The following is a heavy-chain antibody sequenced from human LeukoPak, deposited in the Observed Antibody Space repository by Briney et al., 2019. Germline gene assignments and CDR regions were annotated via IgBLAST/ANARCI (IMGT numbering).Heavy chain of an antibody. V-gene: IGHV4-59*01. CDR1: GGSFSGYY. J-gene: IGHJ4*02. CDR2: IYYSGST. Sequence: SETLSLTCAVYGGSFSGYYWSWIRQPPGKGLEWIGYIYYSGSTNYNPSLKSRVTISVDTSKNQFSLKLSSVTAADTAVYYCATLVRDSTNYFDYWGQGTLVTVSS. CDR3: ATLVRDSTNYFDY. D-gene: IGHD3-10*01.